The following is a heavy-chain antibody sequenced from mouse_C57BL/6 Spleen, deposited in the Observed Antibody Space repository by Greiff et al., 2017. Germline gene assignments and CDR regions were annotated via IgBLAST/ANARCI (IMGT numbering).Heavy chain of an antibody. CDR2: ISSGGDYI. CDR1: GFTFSSYA. J-gene: IGHJ3*01. V-gene: IGHV5-9-1*02. Sequence: EVKLVESGEGLVKPGGSLKLSCAASGFTFSSYAMSWVRQTPEKRLEWVAYISSGGDYIYYADTVKGRFTISRDNARNTLYLQMSSLKSEDTAMYYCTRALLNYGSRAYWGQGTLVTVSA. D-gene: IGHD1-1*01. CDR3: TRALLNYGSRAY.